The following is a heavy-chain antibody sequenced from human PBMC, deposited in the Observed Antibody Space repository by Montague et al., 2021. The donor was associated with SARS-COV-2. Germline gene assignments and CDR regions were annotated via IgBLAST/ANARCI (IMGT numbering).Heavy chain of an antibody. CDR2: IYSGGSST. CDR1: GFTFSNYA. J-gene: IGHJ4*02. D-gene: IGHD3-3*01. Sequence: SLRLSCAASGFTFSNYAMSWVRQAPGKGLEWVSVIYSGGSSTYYADSVKGRFTISRDNSKNTLYLQMNSLRAEDTAVYYCAKDPHYDFWSGYYFDYWGQGTRVTVSS. V-gene: IGHV3-23*03. CDR3: AKDPHYDFWSGYYFDY.